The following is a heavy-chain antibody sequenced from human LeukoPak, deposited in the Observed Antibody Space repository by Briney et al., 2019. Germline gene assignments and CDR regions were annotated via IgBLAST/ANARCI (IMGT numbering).Heavy chain of an antibody. Sequence: GGSLRLSCAASGFTFSSYAMRWVRQAPGQGLEWVSAIRGSGDRTHYADSVKGRFTISRDNSKNTLYLQMKSLRAEDTAVYYCAKGGGYEAQYYYYYLDVWGKGTTVTISS. J-gene: IGHJ6*03. CDR2: IRGSGDRT. CDR1: GFTFSSYA. V-gene: IGHV3-23*01. CDR3: AKGGGYEAQYYYYYLDV. D-gene: IGHD5-12*01.